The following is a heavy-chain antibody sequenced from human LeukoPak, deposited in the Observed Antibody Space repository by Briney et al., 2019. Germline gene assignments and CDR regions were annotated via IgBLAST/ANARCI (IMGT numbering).Heavy chain of an antibody. CDR2: ISSSGSTI. V-gene: IGHV3-48*03. D-gene: IGHD6-13*01. Sequence: PGGSLRLSCAASGFTFSSYEMNWIRQAPGKGLEWVSYISSSGSTIYYADSVKGRFTISRDNAKNSLYLQMNSLRAEDTAVYYCARIPRIATPGAYFWGRGTLVTVSS. CDR3: ARIPRIATPGAYF. CDR1: GFTFSSYE. J-gene: IGHJ4*02.